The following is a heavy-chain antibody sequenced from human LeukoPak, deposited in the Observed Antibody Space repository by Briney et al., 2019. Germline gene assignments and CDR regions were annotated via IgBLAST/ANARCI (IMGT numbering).Heavy chain of an antibody. CDR1: GFTFSSYW. CDR3: AREDYGDSIPFDY. V-gene: IGHV3-7*01. D-gene: IGHD4-17*01. J-gene: IGHJ4*02. Sequence: GGSLRLSCVASGFTFSSYWMSWVRQAPGEGLEWVANIKQDGSEKYYVDSVKGRFTISRDNAKNSLYLQMNSLRAEDTAVYYCAREDYGDSIPFDYWGQGTLVTVSS. CDR2: IKQDGSEK.